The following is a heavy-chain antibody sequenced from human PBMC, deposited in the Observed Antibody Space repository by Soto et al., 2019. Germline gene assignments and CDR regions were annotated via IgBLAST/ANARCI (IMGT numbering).Heavy chain of an antibody. CDR3: ARGYYDFWSGLGNWFDP. CDR1: GYTFTSYG. CDR2: ISAYNGNT. Sequence: ASVKVSCKASGYTFTSYGISWVRQAPGQGLEWMGWISAYNGNTNYAQKLQGRVTMTTATSTSTAYMELRSLRSDDTAVYYCARGYYDFWSGLGNWFDPWGQGTLVTVSS. V-gene: IGHV1-18*01. J-gene: IGHJ5*02. D-gene: IGHD3-3*01.